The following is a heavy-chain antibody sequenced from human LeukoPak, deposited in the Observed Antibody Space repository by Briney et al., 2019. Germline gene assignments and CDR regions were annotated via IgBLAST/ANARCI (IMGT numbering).Heavy chain of an antibody. V-gene: IGHV4-31*03. CDR2: IHYSGST. CDR3: AGMSETRNDYGDSYYFDY. CDR1: GGSISSVGYY. Sequence: SQTLSLTCSVSGGSISSVGYYWSWIRQHPGKGLEWSGYIHYSGSTSYNPSLKRRVNISVDTSKNQFSLKLNSVTAADTAVYYCAGMSETRNDYGDSYYFDYWGQGTLVTVSS. J-gene: IGHJ4*02. D-gene: IGHD4-17*01.